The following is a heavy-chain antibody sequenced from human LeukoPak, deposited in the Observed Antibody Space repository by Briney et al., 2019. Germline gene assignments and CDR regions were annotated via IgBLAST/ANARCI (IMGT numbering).Heavy chain of an antibody. Sequence: GGSLRLSCAASGFTFSSYAMSWVRQVPGKGLEWVSVISGSGVSTYYADSVKGRFTISRDNSKNTLYLQMNSLRAEDTAVYYCAKDALAGRDYWGQGTLVTVSS. V-gene: IGHV3-23*01. D-gene: IGHD6-13*01. CDR1: GFTFSSYA. J-gene: IGHJ4*02. CDR2: ISGSGVST. CDR3: AKDALAGRDY.